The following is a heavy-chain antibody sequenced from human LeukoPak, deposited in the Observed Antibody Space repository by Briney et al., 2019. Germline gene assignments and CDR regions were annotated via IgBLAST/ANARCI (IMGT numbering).Heavy chain of an antibody. J-gene: IGHJ3*02. V-gene: IGHV1-69*05. CDR3: ASTAQRGYSYGNDAFDI. CDR2: IIPIFGTA. D-gene: IGHD5-18*01. CDR1: GYTFTSYA. Sequence: APVKVSCKASGYTFTSYAISWVRQAPGQGLEWMGGIIPIFGTANYAQKFQGRVTITTDESTSTAYMELSSLRSEDTAVYYCASTAQRGYSYGNDAFDIWGQGTMVTVSS.